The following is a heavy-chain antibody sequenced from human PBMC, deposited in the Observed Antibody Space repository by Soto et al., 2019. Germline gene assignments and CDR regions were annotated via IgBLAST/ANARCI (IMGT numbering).Heavy chain of an antibody. Sequence: EVQLLESGGGLVQPGGSLRLSCAASGFMFKKYAMSWVRQAPGKGLEWVSGISGSDGRTSYAESVKGRFTISRDNSKSTLHLQMNSLRPEDTAMYYCAKDPLSSLATRLYYFDHWGQGNRVTVSS. CDR3: AKDPLSSLATRLYYFDH. CDR2: ISGSDGRT. J-gene: IGHJ4*02. D-gene: IGHD2-21*02. V-gene: IGHV3-23*01. CDR1: GFMFKKYA.